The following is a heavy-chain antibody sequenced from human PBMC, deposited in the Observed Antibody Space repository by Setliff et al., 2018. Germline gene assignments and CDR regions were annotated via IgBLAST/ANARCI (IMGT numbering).Heavy chain of an antibody. CDR1: GYIFAGYY. D-gene: IGHD1-1*01. Sequence: ASVKVSCKASGYIFAGYYMHWVRQTPGQGLEWMGWISPISGGANYAQKFQGRVTLTRDTSISTGYMELNSLRSDDTAVYYCARDSVTLGQLERRGGWHYYGMDVWGQGTTVTVSS. CDR3: ARDSVTLGQLERRGGWHYYGMDV. CDR2: ISPISGGA. J-gene: IGHJ6*02. V-gene: IGHV1-2*02.